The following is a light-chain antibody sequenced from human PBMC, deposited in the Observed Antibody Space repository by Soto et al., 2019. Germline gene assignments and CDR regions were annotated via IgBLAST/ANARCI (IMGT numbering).Light chain of an antibody. J-gene: IGKJ1*01. Sequence: EIVMTQSPATLSVSPGDGATLSCRASQSVSSNLAWYQQKPGQAPRLLIYDASNRATGIPARFSGSGSGTDFTLTISRLEPEDFAVYYCQQRSNWPLTWTVGQGKKVDI. CDR2: DAS. V-gene: IGKV3-11*01. CDR3: QQRSNWPLTWT. CDR1: QSVSSN.